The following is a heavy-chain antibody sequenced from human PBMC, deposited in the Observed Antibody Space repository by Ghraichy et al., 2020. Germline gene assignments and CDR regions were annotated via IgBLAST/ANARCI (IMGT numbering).Heavy chain of an antibody. D-gene: IGHD5-18*01. J-gene: IGHJ6*02. V-gene: IGHV4-61*08. CDR2: IFYRGST. Sequence: SETLSLTCSFSGGSVSSGGYYWSWIQQPPGKGLEWIGYIFYRGSTNYNSSLKSRVTISVDTSKNQFSLKLSSVTAADTAVYFCASEQYRDGYIHGMDVWGQGTTVTVSS. CDR3: ASEQYRDGYIHGMDV. CDR1: GGSVSSGGYY.